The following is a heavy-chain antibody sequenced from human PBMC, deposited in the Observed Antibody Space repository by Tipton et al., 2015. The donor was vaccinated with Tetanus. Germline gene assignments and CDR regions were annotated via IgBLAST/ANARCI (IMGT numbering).Heavy chain of an antibody. CDR1: GYIFNNYW. CDR3: ARAHCTDGVCNFDF. J-gene: IGHJ4*02. Sequence: QLVQSGGEVKKPGESLKISCKGSGYIFNNYWIGWVRQKPGKGLEWMGIIYPGDPDTRYSPSSQGQVTISVDKSINTAYLQWSSLKASDTSMFYCARAHCTDGVCNFDFWGQGALVTVAS. D-gene: IGHD2-8*01. V-gene: IGHV5-51*01. CDR2: IYPGDPDT.